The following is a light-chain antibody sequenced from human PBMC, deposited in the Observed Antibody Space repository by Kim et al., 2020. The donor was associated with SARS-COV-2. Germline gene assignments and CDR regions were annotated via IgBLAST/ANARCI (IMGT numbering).Light chain of an antibody. V-gene: IGKV3-11*01. CDR1: QRLSSF. CDR2: DAS. CDR3: QQRTNWPPWT. Sequence: SPGERATLSCRASQRLSSFLAWYQQKPGQAPRLLIYDASNRATGIPARFSGSGSGTDFTLTISSLEPEDFAVYYCQQRTNWPPWTFGQGTKVDIK. J-gene: IGKJ1*01.